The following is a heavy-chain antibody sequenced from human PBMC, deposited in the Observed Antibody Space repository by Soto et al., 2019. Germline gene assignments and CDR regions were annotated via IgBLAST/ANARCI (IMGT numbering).Heavy chain of an antibody. D-gene: IGHD6-13*01. CDR3: ARVSLIAAAGTEAPYYYYGMDV. CDR2: IIPIFGTA. V-gene: IGHV1-69*13. CDR1: GGTFSSYA. Sequence: ASVKVSCKASGGTFSSYAISWVRQAPGQGLEWMGGIIPIFGTANYAQKFRGRVTITADESTSTAYMELSSLRSEDTAVYYCARVSLIAAAGTEAPYYYYGMDVWGLGTTVTVSS. J-gene: IGHJ6*02.